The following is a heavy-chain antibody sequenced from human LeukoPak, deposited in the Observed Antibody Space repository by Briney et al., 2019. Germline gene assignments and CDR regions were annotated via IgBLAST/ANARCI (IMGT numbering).Heavy chain of an antibody. CDR2: IHPDGSVT. J-gene: IGHJ4*02. V-gene: IGHV3-74*01. D-gene: IGHD3-10*01. Sequence: GGSLRLSCAASGFTFSTYWMHWVRLPPGRGLVWVSRIHPDGSVTTYGDSVKGRFTISRDNAKNTLYLEMNSLRAEDTAVYYCAKESRGSGVIDYWGQGTLVTVSS. CDR1: GFTFSTYW. CDR3: AKESRGSGVIDY.